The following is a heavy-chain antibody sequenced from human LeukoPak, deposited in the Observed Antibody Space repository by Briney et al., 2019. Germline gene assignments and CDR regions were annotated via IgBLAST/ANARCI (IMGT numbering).Heavy chain of an antibody. CDR1: GGSISSYY. D-gene: IGHD5-24*01. CDR3: ATGDGYNSFDY. J-gene: IGHJ4*02. CDR2: IYTSGST. Sequence: SETLSLTCTVSGGSISSYYWSWIRQPAGEGLEWIGRIYTSGSTNYNSSLKSRVTMSVDTSKNQVSLKLSSVTAADTAVYYCATGDGYNSFDYWGQGTLVTVSS. V-gene: IGHV4-4*07.